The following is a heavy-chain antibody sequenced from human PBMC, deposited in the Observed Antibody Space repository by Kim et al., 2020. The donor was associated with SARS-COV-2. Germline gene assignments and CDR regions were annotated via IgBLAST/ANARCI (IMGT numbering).Heavy chain of an antibody. CDR3: TRHCRSCWEIRAHAFD. D-gene: IGHD1-26*01. CDR2: IYHSENT. J-gene: IGHJ4*01. Sequence: SETLSLTCSVSGGSVSSSTYYWGWIRQAPGQGLEWNVSIYHSENTHYNPSLRGRITMSVYTSKNHFSLRLSTVTAADTAVCYCTRHCRSCWEIRAHAFD. CDR1: GGSVSSSTYY. V-gene: IGHV4-39*01.